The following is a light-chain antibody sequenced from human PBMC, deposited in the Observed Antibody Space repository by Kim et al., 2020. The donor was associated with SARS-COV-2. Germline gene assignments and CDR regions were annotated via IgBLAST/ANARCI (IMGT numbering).Light chain of an antibody. J-gene: IGKJ1*01. CDR2: DAS. V-gene: IGKV1-5*01. Sequence: AYVGDRVTITCRASQSISSWLAWYQQKPGKPLNLLIYDASSLASGVPSRFSGTGSGTEFTLTISSLQPDDFATYYCKQYNTYPWTFGQGTKVDIK. CDR1: QSISSW. CDR3: KQYNTYPWT.